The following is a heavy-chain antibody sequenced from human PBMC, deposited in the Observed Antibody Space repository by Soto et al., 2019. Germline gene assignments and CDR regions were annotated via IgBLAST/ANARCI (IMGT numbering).Heavy chain of an antibody. V-gene: IGHV4-4*02. Sequence: SETLSLTCAVSGGSISSSNWWSWVRQPPGKGLEWIGEIYHSGSTNYNPSLKSRVTISVDTSKNQFSLRLSSVTAADTAVYYCASLYYYDTSGYFVFDYWGQGTLVTVSS. J-gene: IGHJ4*02. CDR2: IYHSGST. CDR3: ASLYYYDTSGYFVFDY. CDR1: GGSISSSNW. D-gene: IGHD3-22*01.